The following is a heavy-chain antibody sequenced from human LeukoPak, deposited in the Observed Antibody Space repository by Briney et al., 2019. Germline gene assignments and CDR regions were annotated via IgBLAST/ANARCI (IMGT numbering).Heavy chain of an antibody. Sequence: SETLSLTCTVSGGSISSSSYYWGWIRQPPGKGLEWIGFTYYSGRTNDNPSLRSRVTISMDTSKNQFYLKLRSVTAADTAVYYCARHGGVVRGQGSDAFDIWGQGTMVTVSS. CDR1: GGSISSSSYY. V-gene: IGHV4-61*05. CDR2: TYYSGRT. J-gene: IGHJ3*02. D-gene: IGHD3-16*01. CDR3: ARHGGVVRGQGSDAFDI.